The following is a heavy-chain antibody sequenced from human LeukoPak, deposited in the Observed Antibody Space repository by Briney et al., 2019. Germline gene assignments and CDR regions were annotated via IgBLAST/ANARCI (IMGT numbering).Heavy chain of an antibody. CDR3: ASMLTH. D-gene: IGHD2-8*01. Sequence: GRSLRLSCAASGFTFDDYAMHWVRQAPGKGLEWVSGISWNSGYIGYEDSVKGRFAISRDISKNTVYLQMNSLRAEDTAVYYCASMLTHWGQGTLVTVSS. J-gene: IGHJ4*02. CDR1: GFTFDDYA. V-gene: IGHV3-9*01. CDR2: ISWNSGYI.